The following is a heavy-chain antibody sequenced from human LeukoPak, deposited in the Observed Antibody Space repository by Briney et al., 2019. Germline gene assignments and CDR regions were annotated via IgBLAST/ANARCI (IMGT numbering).Heavy chain of an antibody. CDR2: ISYTGST. D-gene: IGHD3-16*01. V-gene: IGHV4-59*01. CDR3: ARGLHANDY. Sequence: SETLSLTCTVSGGSISSYYWTWIRLPPGKGLEWIGYISYTGSTNYNPSLKSRVTISVDTSKNKFSLKLSSVTAADTAVYYCARGLHANDYWGQGTLVTVSS. J-gene: IGHJ4*02. CDR1: GGSISSYY.